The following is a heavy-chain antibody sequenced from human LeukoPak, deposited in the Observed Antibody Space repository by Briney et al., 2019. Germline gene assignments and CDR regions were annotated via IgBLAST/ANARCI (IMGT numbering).Heavy chain of an antibody. CDR3: ARYSAKRFDY. J-gene: IGHJ4*02. CDR2: TYYRSKWYN. Sequence: SQTLSLTCAISGGSVSSISATWNWIRQSPSRGLEWLGRTYYRSKWYNEYAVSVKSRITINPDTSKNQFSLQLNSVTPEDTAVYYCARYSAKRFDYWGQGTLVTVSS. CDR1: GGSVSSISAT. D-gene: IGHD4-11*01. V-gene: IGHV6-1*01.